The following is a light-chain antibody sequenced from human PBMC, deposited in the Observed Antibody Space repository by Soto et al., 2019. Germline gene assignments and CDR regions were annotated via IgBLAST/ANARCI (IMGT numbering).Light chain of an antibody. CDR2: DVS. CDR3: SSFTTSPSYG. Sequence: QSALTQPASVSGSPGQSITISCTGTSSDVGAYAYVAWYPQHPGEVPKLTIFDVSDRPSGVSNRFSCSKSGNTASLTISGLQAEDGADSYGSSFTTSPSYGSGTGTKRTVL. CDR1: SSDVGAYAY. J-gene: IGLJ1*01. V-gene: IGLV2-14*03.